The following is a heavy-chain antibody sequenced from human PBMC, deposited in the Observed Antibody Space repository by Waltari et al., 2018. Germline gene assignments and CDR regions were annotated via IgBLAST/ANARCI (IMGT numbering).Heavy chain of an antibody. Sequence: EVQLVESGGGLVQPGGSLRLSCAASGFTFSSYAMSWVRQAPGKGLEWVSAISGSGGSTYYADSGKGRFTIARGNSKNTLYLQMNSLRAEDTAVYYCAKGLRSGWYLVDAFDIWGQGTMVTVSS. D-gene: IGHD6-19*01. CDR1: GFTFSSYA. CDR2: ISGSGGST. J-gene: IGHJ3*02. V-gene: IGHV3-23*04. CDR3: AKGLRSGWYLVDAFDI.